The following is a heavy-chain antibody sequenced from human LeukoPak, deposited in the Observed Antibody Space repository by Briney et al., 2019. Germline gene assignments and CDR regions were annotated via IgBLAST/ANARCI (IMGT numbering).Heavy chain of an antibody. CDR2: IYTSGST. Sequence: SETLSLTCTVSGGSISSGSYYWSWIRQPAGKGLEWIGRIYTSGSTNYNPSLKSRVTISVDTSKNQFSLKLSSVTAADTAVYYCARRQVGRGPLGNWGQGTRVTVSS. D-gene: IGHD7-27*01. CDR3: ARRQVGRGPLGN. J-gene: IGHJ4*02. CDR1: GGSISSGSYY. V-gene: IGHV4-61*02.